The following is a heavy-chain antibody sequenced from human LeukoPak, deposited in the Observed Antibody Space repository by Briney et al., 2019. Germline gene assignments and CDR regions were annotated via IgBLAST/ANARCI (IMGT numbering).Heavy chain of an antibody. D-gene: IGHD6-19*01. J-gene: IGHJ4*02. CDR1: GDSISSDKW. CDR3: ACHSGWSGPSE. CDR2: FHQSVST. V-gene: IGHV4-4*02. Sequence: SEALSLTCAVSGDSISSDKWWSWVRQPPGKGLEYIGEFHQSVSTNYNPSLKSRLTISVDKSKNQFSLKLSSVTAADTAVYYCACHSGWSGPSEWGQGTLVTVSS.